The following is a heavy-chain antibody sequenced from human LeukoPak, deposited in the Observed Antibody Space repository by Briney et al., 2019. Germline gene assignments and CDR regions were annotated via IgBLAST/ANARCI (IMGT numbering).Heavy chain of an antibody. V-gene: IGHV3-30*02. Sequence: GGSLRLSCVASGFIFSNYAMHWVRQAPGKGLEWVAFIRHDGSNKYYADSVKGRFTISRDNAKNSLYLQMNSLRSDDTAVYYCARGPLRWVTANHYYFDYWGQGTLVTVSS. CDR3: ARGPLRWVTANHYYFDY. CDR1: GFIFSNYA. J-gene: IGHJ4*02. CDR2: IRHDGSNK. D-gene: IGHD2-21*02.